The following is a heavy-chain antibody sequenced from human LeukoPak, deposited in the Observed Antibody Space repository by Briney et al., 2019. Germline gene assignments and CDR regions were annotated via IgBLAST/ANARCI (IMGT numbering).Heavy chain of an antibody. CDR1: GHTFTGYY. CDR3: ASLAYFDYLADY. D-gene: IGHD3-9*01. CDR2: INPNSGGT. Sequence: ASVKVSCKASGHTFTGYYMHWVRQAPGQGLEWMGWINPNSGGTNYAQKFQGRVTMTRDMSTSTVYMEVSSLRSEDTAVYYCASLAYFDYLADYWGQGTLVTVSS. V-gene: IGHV1-2*02. J-gene: IGHJ4*02.